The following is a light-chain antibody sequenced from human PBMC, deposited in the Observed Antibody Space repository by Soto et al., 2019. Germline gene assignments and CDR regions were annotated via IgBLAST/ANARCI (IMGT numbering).Light chain of an antibody. J-gene: IGKJ1*01. V-gene: IGKV1-5*03. CDR1: QTISSW. CDR2: KAS. CDR3: QHYNSYSEA. Sequence: DIPMTQSPSTLSGSGGDRVTITCRASQTISSWLAWYQQKPGKAPKLLIYKASTLKSGVPSRFSGSGSGTEFTLTLSSLQPDDFATYSCQHYNSYSEAFGQGTKVEL.